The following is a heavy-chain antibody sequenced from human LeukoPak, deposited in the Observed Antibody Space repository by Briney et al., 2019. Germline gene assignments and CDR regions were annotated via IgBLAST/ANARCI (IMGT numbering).Heavy chain of an antibody. CDR2: ISGSGGST. J-gene: IGHJ6*03. CDR1: GFTFSSYA. CDR3: ARDPYNGYYGGDYYYYMDV. D-gene: IGHD1-7*01. Sequence: GGSLRLSCAASGFTFSSYAMSWVRQAPGKGLEWVSAISGSGGSTYYADSVKGRFTISRDDAKNSLSLQMNSLRAEDTAVYYCARDPYNGYYGGDYYYYMDVWGKGTTVTISS. V-gene: IGHV3-23*01.